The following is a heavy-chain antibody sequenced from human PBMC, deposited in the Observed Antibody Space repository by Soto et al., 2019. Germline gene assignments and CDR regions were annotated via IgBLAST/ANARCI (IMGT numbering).Heavy chain of an antibody. J-gene: IGHJ4*02. CDR2: IDFGGSST. V-gene: IGHV3-74*01. Sequence: EVQLVESGGGSVQPGGSLSLSCAASGFTFSSYWMHWVRHAPGKGLVWVSRIDFGGSSTSYADSVKGRFTSSRDNAKNTLELQMNSLRVEDTAVYYCANGYCSGGSCYSPFEYWSQGALVTVSS. CDR3: ANGYCSGGSCYSPFEY. D-gene: IGHD2-15*01. CDR1: GFTFSSYW.